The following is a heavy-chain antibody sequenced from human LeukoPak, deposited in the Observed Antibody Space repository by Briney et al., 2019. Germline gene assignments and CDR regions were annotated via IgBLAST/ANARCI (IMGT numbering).Heavy chain of an antibody. CDR2: INFSGNT. Sequence: PSETLSLTCTVSGGSISNYYWSWIRQPPGKGLEWIGYINFSGNTNKNPSLKSRVTISVVTSKNQVSLKLRSVTAADTAVYYCARDAYYYDNSGYLRYFDYWGQGTLVTVSS. V-gene: IGHV4-59*01. J-gene: IGHJ4*02. CDR3: ARDAYYYDNSGYLRYFDY. D-gene: IGHD3-22*01. CDR1: GGSISNYY.